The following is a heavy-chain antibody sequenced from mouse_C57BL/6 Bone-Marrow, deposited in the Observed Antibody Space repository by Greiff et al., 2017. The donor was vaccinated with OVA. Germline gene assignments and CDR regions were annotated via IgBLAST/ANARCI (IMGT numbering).Heavy chain of an antibody. J-gene: IGHJ3*01. CDR1: GFSLTSYG. CDR3: AKRDGYDGAWFAY. CDR2: IWRGGST. D-gene: IGHD2-2*01. Sequence: VKLVESGPGLVQPSQSLSITCTVSGFSLTSYGVHWVRQSPGKGLEWLGVIWRGGSTDYNAAFMSRLSITKDNSKSQVFFKMNSLQADDTAIYYCAKRDGYDGAWFAYWGQGTLVTVSA. V-gene: IGHV2-5*01.